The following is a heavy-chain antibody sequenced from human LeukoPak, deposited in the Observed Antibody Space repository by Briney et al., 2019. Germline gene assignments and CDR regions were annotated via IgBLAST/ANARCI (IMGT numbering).Heavy chain of an antibody. CDR1: GFTFSRNS. J-gene: IGHJ2*01. CDR2: ISTSSSYI. V-gene: IGHV3-21*01. CDR3: ARAGYSSSWYSRYFDL. D-gene: IGHD6-13*01. Sequence: GGSLRLSCAASGFTFSRNSMNWVRQAPGKGLEGVSSISTSSSYIYYADSVKGRFTISRDNAKNSLYLQMNSLRAGDTAVYYCARAGYSSSWYSRYFDLWGRGTLVTVSS.